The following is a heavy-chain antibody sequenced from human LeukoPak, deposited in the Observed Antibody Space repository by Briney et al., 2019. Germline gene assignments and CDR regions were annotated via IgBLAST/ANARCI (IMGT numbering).Heavy chain of an antibody. V-gene: IGHV3-11*05. Sequence: PGGSLRLSRAASGFTFSDYYMTWIRQAPGKGLEWLSYINTGSTYTNYANSVKGRFTISRDNAKNSLYLQLNSLRAEDTAVYYCTREDNWYFDLWGRGTLVTVSS. CDR2: INTGSTYT. CDR1: GFTFSDYY. CDR3: TREDNWYFDL. J-gene: IGHJ2*01.